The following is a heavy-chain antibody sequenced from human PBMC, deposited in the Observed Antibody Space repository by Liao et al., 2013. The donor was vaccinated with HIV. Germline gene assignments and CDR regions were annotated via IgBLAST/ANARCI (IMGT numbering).Heavy chain of an antibody. CDR2: ITYSGTT. CDR3: AGDPPPSPADAFDM. J-gene: IGHJ3*02. CDR1: GGSISSYY. Sequence: QVQLQESGPGLVKPSETLSLTCTVSGGSISSYYWSWIRQPAGKGLEWLGYITYSGTTNYNPSLKSRVTMSVDKSKNQVSLKLSSVTAADTGVYYCAGDPPPSPADAFDMWGPGTMVTVSS. V-gene: IGHV4-59*01.